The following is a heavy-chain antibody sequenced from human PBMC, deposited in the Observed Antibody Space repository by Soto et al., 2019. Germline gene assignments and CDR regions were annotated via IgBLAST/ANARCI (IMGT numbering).Heavy chain of an antibody. V-gene: IGHV4-39*01. CDR3: ARHHAKGWFDP. CDR2: IYYSGST. CDR1: GGSISSSSYY. J-gene: IGHJ5*02. Sequence: SETLSLTCTVSGGSISSSSYYWGWIRQPPGKGLEWIGSIYYSGSTYYNPSLKSRVTISVDTSKNQFSLKLSSVTAADTAVYYCARHHAKGWFDPWGQGTLVTVSS.